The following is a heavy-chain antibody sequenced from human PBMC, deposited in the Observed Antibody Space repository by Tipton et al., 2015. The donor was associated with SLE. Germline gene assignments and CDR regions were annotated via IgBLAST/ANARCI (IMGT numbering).Heavy chain of an antibody. CDR3: ASAPYYMDV. CDR2: NSSSGSTI. Sequence: SLRLSCAASGFTFSSYEMNWVRQAPGKGLEWVSYNSSSGSTIYYADSVKGRFTISRDNAKNSLYLQMNSLRAEDTAVYYCASAPYYMDVWGKGTTVTVSS. J-gene: IGHJ6*03. V-gene: IGHV3-48*03. CDR1: GFTFSSYE.